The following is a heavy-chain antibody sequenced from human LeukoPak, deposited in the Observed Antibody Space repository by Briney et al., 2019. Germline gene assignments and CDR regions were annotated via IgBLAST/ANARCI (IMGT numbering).Heavy chain of an antibody. Sequence: PGGSLRLSCATSGFTFDDYGMSWVRQAPGKGLEWVSGINWNGGSTGYADSVKGRFTISRDDAKNSLYLQMNSLRAEDTAVYYCARDSPSSTSWGYWGQGTLVTVSS. CDR2: INWNGGST. CDR1: GFTFDDYG. V-gene: IGHV3-20*04. J-gene: IGHJ4*02. D-gene: IGHD2-2*01. CDR3: ARDSPSSTSWGY.